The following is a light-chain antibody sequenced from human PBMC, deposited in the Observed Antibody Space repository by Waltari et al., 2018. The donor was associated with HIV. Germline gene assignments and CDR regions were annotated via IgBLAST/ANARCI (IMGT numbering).Light chain of an antibody. V-gene: IGKV1-9*01. J-gene: IGKJ3*01. Sequence: DIQLPQPPSFLSASDVDTVTITCRASQGISSYLAWYQQKLGKAPKLLLYGASTLPGGVPSRFSGSGSGTEFTLTISSLQPEDFATYYCQQLNVYPTFGPGTKVDFK. CDR1: QGISSY. CDR3: QQLNVYPT. CDR2: GAS.